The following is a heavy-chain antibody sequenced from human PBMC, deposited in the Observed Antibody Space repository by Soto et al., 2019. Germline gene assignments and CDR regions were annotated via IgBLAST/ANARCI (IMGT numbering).Heavy chain of an antibody. CDR3: AREAIDWVLSSSVHWFDP. CDR1: GFTFSSYA. J-gene: IGHJ5*02. CDR2: ISYDGSNK. V-gene: IGHV3-30-3*01. Sequence: QVQLVESGGGVVQPGRSLRLSCAASGFTFSSYAMHWVRQAPGKGLEWVAVISYDGSNKYYADSVKGRFTISRDNSKNTLYLQMNSLSAEDTAVYYCAREAIDWVLSSSVHWFDPWGQGTLVTVSS. D-gene: IGHD3-9*01.